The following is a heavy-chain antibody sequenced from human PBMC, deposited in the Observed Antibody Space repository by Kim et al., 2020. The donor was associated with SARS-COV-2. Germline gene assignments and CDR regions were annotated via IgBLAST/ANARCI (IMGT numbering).Heavy chain of an antibody. Sequence: GGSLRLSCAASGFTFSSYAMHWVRQAPGKGLEWVAVISYDGSNKYYADSVKGRFTISRDNSKNTLYLQMNSLRAEDTAVYYCAREVYSGYESLDYWGQGTLVTVSS. CDR3: AREVYSGYESLDY. J-gene: IGHJ4*02. D-gene: IGHD5-12*01. V-gene: IGHV3-30*04. CDR1: GFTFSSYA. CDR2: ISYDGSNK.